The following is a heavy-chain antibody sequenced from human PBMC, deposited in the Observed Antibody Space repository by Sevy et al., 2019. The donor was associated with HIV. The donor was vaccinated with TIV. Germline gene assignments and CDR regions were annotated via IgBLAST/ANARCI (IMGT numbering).Heavy chain of an antibody. V-gene: IGHV3-15*01. CDR1: GFTFSNAW. J-gene: IGHJ6*02. CDR3: TTDYTLGYCSSTSCYTSVYYGMDV. CDR2: IKSKTDGGTT. D-gene: IGHD2-2*02. Sequence: GGSLRLSCAASGFTFSNAWMSWVRQAPGKGLEWVGRIKSKTDGGTTDYAAPVKGRFTISRDDSKNTRYLQMNSLKTGDTAVYYCTTDYTLGYCSSTSCYTSVYYGMDVWGQGTTVTVSS.